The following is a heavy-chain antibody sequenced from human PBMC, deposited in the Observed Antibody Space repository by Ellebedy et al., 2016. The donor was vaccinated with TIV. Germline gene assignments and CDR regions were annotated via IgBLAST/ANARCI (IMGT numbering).Heavy chain of an antibody. CDR2: TIPKLDMA. CDR3: ATDGGSAEVERRETLSY. J-gene: IGHJ4*02. D-gene: IGHD3-16*01. Sequence: AASVKVSCKASGCTFSNYAINWVRQAPGQGLEWMGRTIPKLDMANYAQKFQGRVTITADTSTSTAYMELSSLRSEDAALYYCATDGGSAEVERRETLSYWGLGTLVTVSS. V-gene: IGHV1-69*04. CDR1: GCTFSNYA.